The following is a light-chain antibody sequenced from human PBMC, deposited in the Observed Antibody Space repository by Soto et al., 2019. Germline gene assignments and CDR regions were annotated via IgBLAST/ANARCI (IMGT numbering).Light chain of an antibody. V-gene: IGKV4-1*01. J-gene: IGKJ4*01. CDR1: QSVLYSSNNRNY. Sequence: DIVMTQSHDSLAVSLDERVTINCKSSQSVLYSSNNRNYLAWYQQKPGQPPKLLIYWASTRESGVPDRFSGSGSGTDFTLTISSLQAEDVAVYYCQKYNSALLTFGGGTNVDI. CDR3: QKYNSALLT. CDR2: WAS.